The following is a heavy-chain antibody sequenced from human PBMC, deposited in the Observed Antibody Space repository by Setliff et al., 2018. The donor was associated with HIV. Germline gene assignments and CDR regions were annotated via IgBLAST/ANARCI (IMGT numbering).Heavy chain of an antibody. CDR3: AKVYGTGYFYYYYGMHV. V-gene: IGHV3-7*01. J-gene: IGHJ6*02. CDR1: GFTFSSAW. D-gene: IGHD2-8*02. CDR2: ISPDGSAT. Sequence: GVLRLSCAASGFTFSSAWMGWVRQAPAKGLEWVANISPDGSATYYVDSVKGRFTISRDNSKNTLFLEMNYLRAEDTAVYYCAKVYGTGYFYYYYGMHVWGQGTTVTVSS.